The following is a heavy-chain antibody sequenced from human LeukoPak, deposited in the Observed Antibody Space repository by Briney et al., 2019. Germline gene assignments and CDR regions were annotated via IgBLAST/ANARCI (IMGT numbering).Heavy chain of an antibody. Sequence: AVSLRLSCAASGFTFSSYGMHWVRQAPGKGLEWVAFIRYDGSNKYYADSVKGRFTISRDNSKNTLYLQMNSLRAEDTAVYYCAKETVLRFLEWLSEYNWFDPWGQGTLVTVSS. CDR1: GFTFSSYG. CDR2: IRYDGSNK. D-gene: IGHD3-3*01. CDR3: AKETVLRFLEWLSEYNWFDP. V-gene: IGHV3-30*02. J-gene: IGHJ5*02.